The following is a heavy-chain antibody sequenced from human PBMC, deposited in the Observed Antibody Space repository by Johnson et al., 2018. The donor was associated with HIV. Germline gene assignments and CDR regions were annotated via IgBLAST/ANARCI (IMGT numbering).Heavy chain of an antibody. CDR3: ASGEVHIPESYYVTVSRAFDI. V-gene: IGHV3-15*01. D-gene: IGHD1-26*01. Sequence: VQLVESGGGLVQPGGSLRLSCAASGFTFSSYWMSWVRQRQAPGKGLEWVGRIKSETDGGTTDSAAPVKGRFTISRDNSKNTLFLEMNSLRADDTAIYYCASGEVHIPESYYVTVSRAFDIWGQGTMVSVSS. J-gene: IGHJ3*02. CDR2: IKSETDGGTT. CDR1: GFTFSSYW.